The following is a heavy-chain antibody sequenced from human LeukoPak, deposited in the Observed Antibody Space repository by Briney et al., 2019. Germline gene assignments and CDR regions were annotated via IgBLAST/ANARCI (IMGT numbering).Heavy chain of an antibody. CDR3: ARGPGSATAEAFDI. CDR1: GDSIINYY. CDR2: IYSSGVT. V-gene: IGHV4-4*07. J-gene: IGHJ3*02. Sequence: SETLSLTCTISGDSIINYYCTWIRQPAGKELEWIGRIYSSGVTNYNPSLKSRVTLSVDTSKNHLSLEMNSVTAADTAVYYCARGPGSATAEAFDIWGQGTMVTVSS. D-gene: IGHD6-25*01.